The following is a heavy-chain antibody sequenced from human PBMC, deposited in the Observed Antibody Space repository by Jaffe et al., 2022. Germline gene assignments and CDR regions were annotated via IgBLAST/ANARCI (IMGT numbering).Heavy chain of an antibody. J-gene: IGHJ4*02. CDR3: AKGACTGGVCYLIDY. V-gene: IGHV3-30*02. Sequence: QVQLVESGGGVVQPGGSLRLSCAASGFTFSSYGMHWVRQAPGKGLEWVAFIRYDGSNKYYADSVKGRFTISRDNSKNTLYLQMNSLRAEDTAVYYCAKGACTGGVCYLIDYWGQGTLVTVSS. D-gene: IGHD2-8*02. CDR2: IRYDGSNK. CDR1: GFTFSSYG.